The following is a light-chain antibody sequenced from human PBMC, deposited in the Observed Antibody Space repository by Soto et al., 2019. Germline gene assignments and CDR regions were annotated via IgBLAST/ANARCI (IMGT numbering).Light chain of an antibody. CDR2: GAS. CDR3: QQYNNWPRRT. J-gene: IGKJ1*01. CDR1: QSVSDN. Sequence: EIVFTQSPRTLSLSPGERVTLSCRASQSVSDNLAWYQQKPGQAPSLLIYGASTRATGVPARFSGAGSGTEFTLTISSLQSEDFAVYYCQQYNNWPRRTFGQGTKVDI. V-gene: IGKV3-15*01.